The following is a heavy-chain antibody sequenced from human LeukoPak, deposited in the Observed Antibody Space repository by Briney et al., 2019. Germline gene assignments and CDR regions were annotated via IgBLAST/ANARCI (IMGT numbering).Heavy chain of an antibody. Sequence: SETLSLTCTVSGGSISSSSYYWGWIRQPPGKGLVWIGSIYYSGSTYYNPSPKSRVTISVDTSKNQFSLKLSSVTAADTAVYYCARPAELELHAFDIWGQGTMVTVSS. D-gene: IGHD1-7*01. CDR2: IYYSGST. CDR1: GGSISSSSYY. V-gene: IGHV4-39*01. J-gene: IGHJ3*02. CDR3: ARPAELELHAFDI.